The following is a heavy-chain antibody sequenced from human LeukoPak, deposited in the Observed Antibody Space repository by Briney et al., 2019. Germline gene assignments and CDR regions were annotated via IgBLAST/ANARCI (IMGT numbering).Heavy chain of an antibody. CDR1: GYTFTGYY. J-gene: IGHJ3*02. V-gene: IGHV1-2*02. D-gene: IGHD3-22*01. CDR2: INPNSGGT. CDR3: ARVSGYHEDHDAFDI. Sequence: ASVKVSCKASGYTFTGYYMHWVRQAPGQGLEWMGWINPNSGGTNYAQKFQGRVTMTRDTSISTAYMELSRLRSDDTAVYYCARVSGYHEDHDAFDIWGQGTMVTVSS.